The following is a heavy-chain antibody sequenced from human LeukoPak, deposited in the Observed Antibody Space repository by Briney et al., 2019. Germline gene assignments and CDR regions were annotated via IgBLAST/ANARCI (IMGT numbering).Heavy chain of an antibody. CDR2: ISAYNGNT. CDR3: ARERSYDYVWGSHRLWDY. J-gene: IGHJ4*02. D-gene: IGHD3-16*02. Sequence: ASVKVSCKASGYTFTSYGISWVRQAPGQGLEWMGWISAYNGNTNYAQKLQGRVTMTTDTSTSTAYMELRSLRSDDTAVYYCARERSYDYVWGSHRLWDYWGQGTLVTVSS. CDR1: GYTFTSYG. V-gene: IGHV1-18*01.